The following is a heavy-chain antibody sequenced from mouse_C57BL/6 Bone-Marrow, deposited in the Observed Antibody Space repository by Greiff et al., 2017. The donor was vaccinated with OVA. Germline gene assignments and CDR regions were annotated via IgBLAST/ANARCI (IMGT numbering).Heavy chain of an antibody. J-gene: IGHJ1*03. V-gene: IGHV1-5*01. Sequence: EVQLQESGTVLARPGASVKMSCKTSGYTFTSYWMHWVKQRPGQGLEWIGAIYPGNSDTSYNQKFKGKAKLTAVTSASTAYMELSSLTNEDSAVYYWTRSTVVRDWYFDVWGTGTTVTVSS. CDR3: TRSTVVRDWYFDV. D-gene: IGHD1-1*01. CDR2: IYPGNSDT. CDR1: GYTFTSYW.